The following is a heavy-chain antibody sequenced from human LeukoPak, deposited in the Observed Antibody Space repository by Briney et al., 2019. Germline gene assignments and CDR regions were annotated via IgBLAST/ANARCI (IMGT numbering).Heavy chain of an antibody. Sequence: PGGSLRLSCAASGFTFSSYAMNWVRQAPGKGLEWVSAISGTGGSTYYADSVKGRFTISRDNSKDTLFLQMNSLRGDDTAVYYCAKDRLSGWYFDLWGQGTLVTVSS. CDR1: GFTFSSYA. J-gene: IGHJ4*02. V-gene: IGHV3-23*01. CDR3: AKDRLSGWYFDL. CDR2: ISGTGGST. D-gene: IGHD6-19*01.